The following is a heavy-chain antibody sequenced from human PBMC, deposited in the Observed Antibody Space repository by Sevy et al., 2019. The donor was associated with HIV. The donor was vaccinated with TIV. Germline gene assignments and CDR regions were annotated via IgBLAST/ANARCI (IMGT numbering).Heavy chain of an antibody. D-gene: IGHD3-22*01. Sequence: GGSLRLSCAASGFTFSYYTMNWVRQAPGKELEWVSSISSGSSYILYADSMKGRFTVSRDNAKNSLFLQMNSLRDEDTALYYCARSTDYYDNSGYDSWGRGTLVTVSS. CDR1: GFTFSYYT. J-gene: IGHJ4*02. CDR2: ISSGSSYI. V-gene: IGHV3-21*03. CDR3: ARSTDYYDNSGYDS.